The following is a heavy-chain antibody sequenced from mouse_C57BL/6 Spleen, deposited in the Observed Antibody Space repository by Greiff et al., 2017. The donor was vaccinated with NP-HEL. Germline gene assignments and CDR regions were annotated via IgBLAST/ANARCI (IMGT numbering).Heavy chain of an antibody. V-gene: IGHV5-16*01. CDR3: ARDRAYYYGSSYWYFDV. J-gene: IGHJ1*03. Sequence: DVKLVESEGGLVQPGSSMKLSCTASGFTFSDYYMAWVRQVPEKGLEWVANINYDGSSTYYLDSLKSRFIISRDNAKNILYLQMSSLKSEDTATYYCARDRAYYYGSSYWYFDVRGTGTTVTVSS. D-gene: IGHD1-1*01. CDR2: INYDGSST. CDR1: GFTFSDYY.